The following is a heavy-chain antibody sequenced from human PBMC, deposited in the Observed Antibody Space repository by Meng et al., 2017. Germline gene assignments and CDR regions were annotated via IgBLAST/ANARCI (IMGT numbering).Heavy chain of an antibody. CDR2: IIPIFGTA. V-gene: IGHV1-69*06. Sequence: VQLGTSGAGVKKPGSSVKVSCKASGGTFSSYAISWVRQAPGQGLEWMGGIIPIFGTANYAQKFQGRVTITADKSTSTAYMELSSLRSEDTAVYYCAREPRDGPKTNWFDPWGQGTLVTVSS. D-gene: IGHD5-24*01. CDR3: AREPRDGPKTNWFDP. CDR1: GGTFSSYA. J-gene: IGHJ5*02.